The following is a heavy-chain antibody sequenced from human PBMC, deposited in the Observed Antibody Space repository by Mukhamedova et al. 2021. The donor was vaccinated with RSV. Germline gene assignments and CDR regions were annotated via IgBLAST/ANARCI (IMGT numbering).Heavy chain of an antibody. Sequence: GVSINNYYWGWIRQSPGKGLEWIGYISNSGSTNYNPSLKSRVAISVDTSKNQVSLNLSSVTAADTAVYYFRGAPGDGTDVWGQGT. CDR3: RGAPGDGTDV. J-gene: IGHJ6*02. CDR2: ISNSGST. D-gene: IGHD3-10*01. CDR1: GVSINNYY. V-gene: IGHV4-59*01.